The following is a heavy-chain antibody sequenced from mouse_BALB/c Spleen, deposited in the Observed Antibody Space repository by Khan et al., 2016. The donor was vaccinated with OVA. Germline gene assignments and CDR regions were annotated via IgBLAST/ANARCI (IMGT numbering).Heavy chain of an antibody. V-gene: IGHV1S135*01. Sequence: LQQSGPELMKPGASVKISCKASGYSFTSYYIHWVKQSHGKSLEWIGYIDPFNGGTSYNPKFKGKATLTVDKSSSTAYMHLSSLTSDDSAVXYCARHGYVAWFAYWGQGTLVTVSA. J-gene: IGHJ3*01. CDR2: IDPFNGGT. D-gene: IGHD2-2*01. CDR3: ARHGYVAWFAY. CDR1: GYSFTSYY.